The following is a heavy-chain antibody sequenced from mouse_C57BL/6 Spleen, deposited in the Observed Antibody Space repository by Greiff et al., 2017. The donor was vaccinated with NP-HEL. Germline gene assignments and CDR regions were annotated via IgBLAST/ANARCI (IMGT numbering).Heavy chain of an antibody. Sequence: QVQLKESGPGLVQPSQSLSITCTVSGFSLTSYGVHWVRQSPGKGLEWLGVIWSGGSTDYNAAFISRLSISKDNSKSQVFFKMNSLQADDTAIYYCARLSYSSSLYYYAMDYWGQGTSVTVSS. D-gene: IGHD1-1*01. J-gene: IGHJ4*01. CDR3: ARLSYSSSLYYYAMDY. V-gene: IGHV2-2*01. CDR2: IWSGGST. CDR1: GFSLTSYG.